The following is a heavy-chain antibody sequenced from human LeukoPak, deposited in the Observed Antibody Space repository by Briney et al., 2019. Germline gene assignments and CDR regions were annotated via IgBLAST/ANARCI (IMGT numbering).Heavy chain of an antibody. V-gene: IGHV3-11*01. CDR3: ARASTSSADRLRGAFDI. Sequence: GGSLRLSCAASGFTFSDYYMSWIRQAPGKGLEWVSYISSSGSTIYYADSVKGRFTISRDNAQNSLYLQMNSLRAEDTAVYYCARASTSSADRLRGAFDIWGQGTMVTVSS. CDR2: ISSSGSTI. D-gene: IGHD3-22*01. CDR1: GFTFSDYY. J-gene: IGHJ3*02.